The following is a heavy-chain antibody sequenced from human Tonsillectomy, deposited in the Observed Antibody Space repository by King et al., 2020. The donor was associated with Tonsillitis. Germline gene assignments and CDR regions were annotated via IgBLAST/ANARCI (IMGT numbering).Heavy chain of an antibody. V-gene: IGHV5-51*03. CDR2: IYPDDSDT. Sequence: EQLVQSGAEVKKPGQSLRISCKGSGYTFNTYWIGWVRQMPGKGLEWMGVIYPDDSDTKYSPSFQGQVTLSADRSINTAYLPWNSLKASDTALYYCARLFSPVAATSTSPPYPFDYLRRGTLVTVAS. CDR1: GYTFNTYW. CDR3: ARLFSPVAATSTSPPYPFDY. J-gene: IGHJ4*02. D-gene: IGHD5/OR15-5a*01.